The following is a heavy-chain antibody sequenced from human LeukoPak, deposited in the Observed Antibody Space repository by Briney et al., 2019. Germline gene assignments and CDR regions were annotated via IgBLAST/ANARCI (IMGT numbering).Heavy chain of an antibody. CDR3: AKMDDYGDYALVGAFDY. Sequence: GGSLRLSCGASGFTFSSYAMSWVRQAPGKGLEWVSAISGSGGSTYYADSVKGRFTISRDNSKNTLYLQMNSLRAEDTAVYYCAKMDDYGDYALVGAFDYWGQGTLVTVSS. V-gene: IGHV3-23*01. CDR1: GFTFSSYA. D-gene: IGHD4-17*01. CDR2: ISGSGGST. J-gene: IGHJ4*02.